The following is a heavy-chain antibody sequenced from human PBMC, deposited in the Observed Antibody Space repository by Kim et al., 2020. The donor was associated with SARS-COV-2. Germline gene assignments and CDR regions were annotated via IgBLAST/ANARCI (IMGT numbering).Heavy chain of an antibody. CDR3: ARVSPAGRVAVAERFDP. J-gene: IGHJ5*02. CDR1: GYTFTGYY. CDR2: INPNSGGT. D-gene: IGHD6-19*01. Sequence: ASVKVSCKASGYTFTGYYMHWVRQAPGQGLEWMGRINPNSGGTNYAQKFQGRVTMTRDTSISTAYMELSRLRSDDTAVYYCARVSPAGRVAVAERFDPWGQGTLVTVSS. V-gene: IGHV1-2*06.